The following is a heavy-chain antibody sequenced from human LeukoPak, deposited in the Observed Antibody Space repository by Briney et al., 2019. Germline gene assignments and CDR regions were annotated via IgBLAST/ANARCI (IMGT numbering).Heavy chain of an antibody. J-gene: IGHJ5*02. CDR1: GFTFSSYG. CDR3: AKDSPRRVVPAAIEGWFDP. CDR2: IRYDGSNK. Sequence: GGSLRLSCAASGFTFSSYGMHWVRQAPGKGLEWVAFIRYDGSNKYYADSVKGRFTISRDNSKNTLYLQMNSLRAEDTAVYYCAKDSPRRVVPAAIEGWFDPWGQGTLVTVSS. V-gene: IGHV3-30*02. D-gene: IGHD2-2*01.